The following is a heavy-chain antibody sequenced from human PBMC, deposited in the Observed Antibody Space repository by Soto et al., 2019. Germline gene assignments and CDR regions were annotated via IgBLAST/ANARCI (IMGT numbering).Heavy chain of an antibody. V-gene: IGHV4-30-2*01. CDR2: IFPSGST. J-gene: IGHJ2*01. D-gene: IGHD1-26*01. CDR1: GGSISSGGFS. Sequence: QLQLQESGAGLVKPSQTLSLTCAVSGGSISSGGFSWSWIRQPPGKGLEWIGYIFPSGSTYYNPSLQSRVTISVDTSKNQFSLNMSSVAAADTAVYYCAREDGSGSPDWYFKLWGRGTLVTGSS. CDR3: AREDGSGSPDWYFKL.